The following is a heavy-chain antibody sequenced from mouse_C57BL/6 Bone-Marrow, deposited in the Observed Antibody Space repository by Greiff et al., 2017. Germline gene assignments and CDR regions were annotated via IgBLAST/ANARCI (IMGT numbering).Heavy chain of an antibody. Sequence: VQLQQSGPELVKPGASVKISCKASGYTFTDYYMNWVKQSHGKSLEWIGDINPNNGGTSYNQKFKGKATLTVDKSSSTAYMELPSLTSADSSVYYCAIGDSYSYFDFWGQGTTLTVSS. J-gene: IGHJ2*01. V-gene: IGHV1-26*01. D-gene: IGHD2-12*01. CDR1: GYTFTDYY. CDR2: INPNNGGT. CDR3: AIGDSYSYFDF.